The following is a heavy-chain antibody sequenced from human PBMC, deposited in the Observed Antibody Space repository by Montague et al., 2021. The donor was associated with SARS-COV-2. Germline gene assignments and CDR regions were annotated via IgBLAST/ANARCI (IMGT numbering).Heavy chain of an antibody. Sequence: SLRLPCAASGFAFSSYAMHWVRQAPGKGLEWVAVISYDGSNKYYADSVKGRFTISRDNSKNTLYLQMNSLRAEDTAVYYCARVRYCSSTSCYNVYYGMDDWGQGTTVTVSS. CDR1: GFAFSSYA. CDR2: ISYDGSNK. CDR3: ARVRYCSSTSCYNVYYGMDD. V-gene: IGHV3-30-3*01. D-gene: IGHD2-2*02. J-gene: IGHJ6*02.